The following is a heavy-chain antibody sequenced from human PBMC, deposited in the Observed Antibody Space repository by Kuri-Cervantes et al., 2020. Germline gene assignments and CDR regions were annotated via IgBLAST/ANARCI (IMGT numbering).Heavy chain of an antibody. D-gene: IGHD1-26*01. V-gene: IGHV3-30-3*01. J-gene: IGHJ4*02. CDR1: GFTFSSYA. Sequence: GGSLRLSCAASGFTFSSYAMHWVRQAPGKGLEWVAVISYDGSNKYYADSVRGRFTISRGNSKNTLYLQMNSLRAEDTAVYYCARGISGSQPGEGAYFDYWGQGTRVT. CDR3: ARGISGSQPGEGAYFDY. CDR2: ISYDGSNK.